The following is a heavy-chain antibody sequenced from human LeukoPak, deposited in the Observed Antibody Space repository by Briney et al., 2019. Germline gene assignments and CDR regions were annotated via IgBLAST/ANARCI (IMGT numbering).Heavy chain of an antibody. CDR1: GFSFSSNW. Sequence: PGGSLRLSRAASGFSFSSNWMHWVRQAPGKGLVWVSRINSDGSSTSYADSVKGRFTISRDNAKNTVYLQMNSLRAEDTAVYYCARGSYYYDSRGWGQGTLVTVSS. CDR3: ARGSYYYDSRG. V-gene: IGHV3-74*01. CDR2: INSDGSST. J-gene: IGHJ4*02. D-gene: IGHD3-22*01.